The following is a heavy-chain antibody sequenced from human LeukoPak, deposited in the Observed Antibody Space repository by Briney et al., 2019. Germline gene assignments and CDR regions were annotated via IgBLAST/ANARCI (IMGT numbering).Heavy chain of an antibody. J-gene: IGHJ4*02. CDR2: VNDSSGST. CDR1: GFTLSNYA. Sequence: PGGSLRLSCAASGFTLSNYAMNWVRQAPGKGLEWVADVNDSSGSTDYADSVKGRFTISRDNSKNTLYLEMNSLRAEDTAIYYCAKGGYDYIEIGYFDYWGQGSLVTVSS. V-gene: IGHV3-23*01. D-gene: IGHD5-12*01. CDR3: AKGGYDYIEIGYFDY.